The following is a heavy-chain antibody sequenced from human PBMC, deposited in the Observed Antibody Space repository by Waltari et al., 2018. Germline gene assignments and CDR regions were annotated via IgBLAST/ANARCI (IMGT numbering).Heavy chain of an antibody. CDR1: GLSIRNAR. V-gene: IGHV3-15*01. D-gene: IGHD2-15*01. Sequence: EVKLVESGGGFVKPGESLRLSCVVSGLSIRNARMSWFCQAQGKGLEWIGRIKTRTEGETTDYGTSVRGRFIISRDDSQNTLYLQMNTLKTEDTAVYFCSTWYHKVIGTDFCGQGILVTVSS. CDR2: IKTRTEGETT. CDR3: STWYHKVIGTDF. J-gene: IGHJ4*02.